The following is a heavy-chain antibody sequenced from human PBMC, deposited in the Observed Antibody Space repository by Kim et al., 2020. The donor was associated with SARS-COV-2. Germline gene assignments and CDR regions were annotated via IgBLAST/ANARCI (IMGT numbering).Heavy chain of an antibody. V-gene: IGHV3-7*03. CDR1: GFTFSSYW. CDR3: ARDQSGSYHYFDY. Sequence: GGSLRLSCAASGFTFSSYWMSWVRQAPGKGLEWVANIKQDGSEKYYVDSVKGRFTISRDNAKNSLYLQMNSLRAEDTAVYYCARDQSGSYHYFDYWGQGTLVTVSS. D-gene: IGHD1-26*01. J-gene: IGHJ4*02. CDR2: IKQDGSEK.